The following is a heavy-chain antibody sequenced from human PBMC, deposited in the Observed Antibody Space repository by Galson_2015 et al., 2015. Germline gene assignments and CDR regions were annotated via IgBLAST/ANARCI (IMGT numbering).Heavy chain of an antibody. Sequence: ETLSLTCAVYGGSFSGYYWSWIRPPPGKGLEWIGEINHSGSTNYNPSLKSRVTISVDTSKNQFSLKLSSVTAADTAVYYCARVLRYFDWACAFDIWGQGTMVTVSS. J-gene: IGHJ3*02. V-gene: IGHV4-34*01. D-gene: IGHD3-9*01. CDR3: ARVLRYFDWACAFDI. CDR1: GGSFSGYY. CDR2: INHSGST.